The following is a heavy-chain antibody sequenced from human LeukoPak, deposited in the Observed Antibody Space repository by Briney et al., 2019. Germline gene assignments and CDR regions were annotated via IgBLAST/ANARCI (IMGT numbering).Heavy chain of an antibody. J-gene: IGHJ5*01. CDR2: INQDGSEK. D-gene: IGHD6-13*01. V-gene: IGHV3-7*05. CDR1: GFTFTTYW. CDR3: ARDWSTSRYNRFDS. Sequence: PGGSLRLSCAASGFTFTTYWMSWVRQAPGKGLEWVANINQDGSEKYYVDSVKGRFTISRDNAKKSLYLQMNSLGADDTAVYYCARDWSTSRYNRFDSWGQGTLVTVSS.